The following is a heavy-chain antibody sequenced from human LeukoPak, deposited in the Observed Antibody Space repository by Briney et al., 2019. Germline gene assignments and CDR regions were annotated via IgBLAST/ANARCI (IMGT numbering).Heavy chain of an antibody. CDR2: INHSGST. CDR1: GGSFSGYY. V-gene: IGHV4-34*01. D-gene: IGHD3-22*01. Sequence: SVTLSLTCAVYGGSFSGYYWSWIRQPPGKGLEWSGEINHSGSTNYNPSLKSRVTISVDTSKNQFSLKLSSVTAADTAVYYCARVGPGRYYYDSSGRGFLDYWGQGTLVTVSS. CDR3: ARVGPGRYYYDSSGRGFLDY. J-gene: IGHJ4*02.